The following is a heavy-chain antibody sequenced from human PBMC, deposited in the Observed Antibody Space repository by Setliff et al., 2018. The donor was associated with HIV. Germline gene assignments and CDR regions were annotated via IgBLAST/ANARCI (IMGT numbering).Heavy chain of an antibody. CDR2: ISWNSVKI. V-gene: IGHV3-9*01. Sequence: PGGSLRLSCVGSGFNIEEYAMAWVRQVPGKGLEWVSSISWNSVKIDYADFVKGRFTISRDNAKNSLYLQMNSLRDEDTALYYCAKEGRVTTAFDLWGQGTLVTVSS. D-gene: IGHD1-1*01. CDR1: GFNIEEYA. J-gene: IGHJ5*02. CDR3: AKEGRVTTAFDL.